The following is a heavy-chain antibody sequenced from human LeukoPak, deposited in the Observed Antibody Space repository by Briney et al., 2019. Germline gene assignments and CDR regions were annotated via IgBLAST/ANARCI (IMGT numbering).Heavy chain of an antibody. CDR3: ARGPSGYHNT. CDR2: IRYDGSSK. V-gene: IGHV3-30*02. Sequence: GGSLRLSCAASGFTFSTYGMQWVRQAPGKGLEWVAFIRYDGSSKYYADSVKGRFTISRDISKNTLYLQMNSLRAEDTAVYYCARGPSGYHNTGGQGTLVTVSS. CDR1: GFTFSTYG. J-gene: IGHJ4*02. D-gene: IGHD5-12*01.